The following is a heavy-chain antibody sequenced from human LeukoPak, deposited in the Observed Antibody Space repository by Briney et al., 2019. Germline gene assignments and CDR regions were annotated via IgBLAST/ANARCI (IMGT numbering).Heavy chain of an antibody. D-gene: IGHD3-22*01. J-gene: IGHJ4*02. V-gene: IGHV3-7*01. CDR2: INEDGSEK. CDR3: ARGGYYSAWAEDY. CDR1: GSTFSNYW. Sequence: PGGSLRLSCAASGSTFSNYWMGWVRQAPGRGLEWVANINEDGSEKYYVDSVKGRFTISRDNGKNSLYLQINSLRAEDTAVFYCARGGYYSAWAEDYWGQGTLVTVSS.